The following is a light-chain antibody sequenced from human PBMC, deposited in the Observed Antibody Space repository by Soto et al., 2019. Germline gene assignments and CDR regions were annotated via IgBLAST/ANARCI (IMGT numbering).Light chain of an antibody. CDR3: QPYNNWPLT. CDR1: QTVSSK. J-gene: IGKJ4*01. CDR2: GAS. V-gene: IGKV3-15*01. Sequence: EIVMTQSPATLSVSPGERATLSCRASQTVSSKLAWYQQKGGQAPRLLIYGASTRATGVPARFSGSGSGTEFTLTISSLQSEDFAVYYCQPYNNWPLTFGGGTKV.